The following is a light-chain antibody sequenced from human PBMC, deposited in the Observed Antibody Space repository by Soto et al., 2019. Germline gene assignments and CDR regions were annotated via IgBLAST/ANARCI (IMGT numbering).Light chain of an antibody. V-gene: IGKV3-15*01. J-gene: IGKJ5*01. CDR2: GAS. CDR1: QSVSSN. CDR3: QQYGSSPPPNTIT. Sequence: EIVMTQSPATLSVSPGERATLSCRASQSVSSNLAWYQQKPGQAPRLLIYGASTRATGIPARFSGSGSGTEFTLTISRLEPEDFAVYYCQQYGSSPPPNTITFGQGTRLEIK.